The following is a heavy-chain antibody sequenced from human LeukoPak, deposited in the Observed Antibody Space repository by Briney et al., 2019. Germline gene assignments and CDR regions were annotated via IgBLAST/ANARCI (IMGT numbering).Heavy chain of an antibody. V-gene: IGHV1-69-2*01. Sequence: ASVKVSCKVSGYTFTDYYMHWVQQAPGKGLEWMGLVDPEDGETIYAEKFQGRVTITADTSTDTAYMELSGLRSEDTAVYYCANLRGNLFDPWGQGTLVTVSS. CDR3: ANLRGNLFDP. CDR1: GYTFTDYY. D-gene: IGHD1-14*01. CDR2: VDPEDGET. J-gene: IGHJ5*02.